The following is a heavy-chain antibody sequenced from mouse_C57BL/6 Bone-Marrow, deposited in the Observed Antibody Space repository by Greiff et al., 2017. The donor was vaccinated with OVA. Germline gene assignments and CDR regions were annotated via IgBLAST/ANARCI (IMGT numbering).Heavy chain of an antibody. CDR3: AREGYDYDGDWYFDV. J-gene: IGHJ1*03. CDR2: INPYNGDT. V-gene: IGHV1-20*01. Sequence: VQLKESGPELVKPGDSVKISCKASGYSFTGYFMNWVMQSHGKSLEWIGRINPYNGDTFYNQKFKGKATLTVDKSSSTAHMELRSLTSEDSAVYYCAREGYDYDGDWYFDVWGTGTTVTVSS. D-gene: IGHD2-4*01. CDR1: GYSFTGYF.